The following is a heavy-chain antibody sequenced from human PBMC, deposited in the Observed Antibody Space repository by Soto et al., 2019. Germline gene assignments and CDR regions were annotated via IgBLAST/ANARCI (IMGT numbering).Heavy chain of an antibody. D-gene: IGHD3-22*01. V-gene: IGHV4-30-2*05. CDR1: GGSISSGGYS. Sequence: SETLSLTCAVSGGSISSGGYSWSWIRQPPGKGLEWIGYIYHSGSTYYNPSLKSRLTISLDASENQFSLRLRSVTAADTAVYYCAREALDEGGYYSWFDPWGQGTLITVSS. J-gene: IGHJ5*02. CDR3: AREALDEGGYYSWFDP. CDR2: IYHSGST.